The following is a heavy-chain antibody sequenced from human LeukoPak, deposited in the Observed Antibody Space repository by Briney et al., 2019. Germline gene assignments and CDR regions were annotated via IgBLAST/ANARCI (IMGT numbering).Heavy chain of an antibody. V-gene: IGHV4-59*01. CDR3: AGSYGDGGDY. D-gene: IGHD4-17*01. CDR2: IYYSGST. CDR1: GGSISSYY. J-gene: IGHJ4*02. Sequence: SETLSLTCTVSGGSISSYYWSWIRQPPGKGLEWIGYIYYSGSTNYNPSLKSRVTISVDTSKNQFSLKLSSVTAADTAVYYCAGSYGDGGDYWGQGTLVTVSS.